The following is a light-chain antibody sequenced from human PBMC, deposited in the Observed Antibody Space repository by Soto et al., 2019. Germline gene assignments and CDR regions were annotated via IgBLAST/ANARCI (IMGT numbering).Light chain of an antibody. CDR3: QQYNRSPLT. J-gene: IGKJ1*01. V-gene: IGKV3-20*01. CDR2: GAS. Sequence: EIVLTQSPGPLSLSPGERATLSCRASPSISSSYLAWYQQKPGQAPRLLIYGASRRATGIPDRFSGGGSGTDFTLTISSLQPEDFAVYYCQQYNRSPLTFGQGTKVEIK. CDR1: PSISSSY.